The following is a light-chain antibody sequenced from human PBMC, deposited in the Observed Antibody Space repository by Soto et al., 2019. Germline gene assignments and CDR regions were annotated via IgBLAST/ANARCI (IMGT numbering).Light chain of an antibody. V-gene: IGLV1-40*01. J-gene: IGLJ2*01. Sequence: QSVVTQPPSVSGAPGQRVTISCTGSSSNIGANYDVHWYKQLPGTAPQLLIYGNNNRPSGVPDRFSGSKSGTSASLAITGLQAEDEADYYCQSYDSSLSGYVVFGGGTKVTVL. CDR2: GNN. CDR3: QSYDSSLSGYVV. CDR1: SSNIGANYD.